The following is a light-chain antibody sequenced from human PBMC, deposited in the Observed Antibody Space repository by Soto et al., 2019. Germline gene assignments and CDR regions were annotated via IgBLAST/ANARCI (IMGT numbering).Light chain of an antibody. CDR1: KLADKS. Sequence: SYELTQAPSVSVAPGQRARITCAGNKLADKSVHWYQQKPGQAPGLVVYDDRDRPSGVPERFSGTNSDNVAALTIFRAEAGDEADYFCQVWDSDSDHWVFGGGTKLTVL. J-gene: IGLJ3*02. CDR2: DDR. CDR3: QVWDSDSDHWV. V-gene: IGLV3-21*02.